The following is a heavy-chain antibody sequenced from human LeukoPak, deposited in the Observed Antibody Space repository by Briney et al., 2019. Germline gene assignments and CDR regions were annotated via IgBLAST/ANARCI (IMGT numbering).Heavy chain of an antibody. CDR2: IPNDGSKT. D-gene: IGHD5-24*01. J-gene: IGHJ4*02. V-gene: IGHV3-30-3*01. Sequence: AGGSLRLSCAASGFSFSSYAMHWVRQAPGKGLEWVAAIPNDGSKTYYADSVKGRFTISRDNAKNSLYLQMNSLRAEDTAVYYCARVVGRWLQFSYWGQGTLVTVSS. CDR3: ARVVGRWLQFSY. CDR1: GFSFSSYA.